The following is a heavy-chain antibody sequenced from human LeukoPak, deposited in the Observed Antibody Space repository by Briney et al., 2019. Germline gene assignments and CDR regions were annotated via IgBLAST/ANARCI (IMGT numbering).Heavy chain of an antibody. D-gene: IGHD6-19*01. CDR3: ARWSLITGWYALDY. J-gene: IGHJ4*02. CDR1: GFTFNTYS. CDR2: IGSSSGNI. V-gene: IGHV3-21*01. Sequence: GGSLRLSCAASGFTFNTYSMNWVRQAPGKGLEWVASIGSSSGNIYYADSVKGRFRVSSDNAKNSLFLDMDSLRAEDTAVYFCARWSLITGWYALDYWGQGTLVIVSS.